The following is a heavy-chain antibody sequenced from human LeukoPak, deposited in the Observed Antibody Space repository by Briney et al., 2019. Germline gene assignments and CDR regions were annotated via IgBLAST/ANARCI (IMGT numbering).Heavy chain of an antibody. Sequence: SETLSLTCIVSGGSFSSSSYYWGWIRQPPGKGLEWIGSIYYSGSTYYNPSLKSRVTISVDTSKNQFSLKLSSVTAANTAVYYCARRIAAAGYYFDYWGQGTLVTVSS. CDR3: ARRIAAAGYYFDY. CDR2: IYYSGST. J-gene: IGHJ4*02. CDR1: GGSFSSSSYY. V-gene: IGHV4-39*01. D-gene: IGHD6-13*01.